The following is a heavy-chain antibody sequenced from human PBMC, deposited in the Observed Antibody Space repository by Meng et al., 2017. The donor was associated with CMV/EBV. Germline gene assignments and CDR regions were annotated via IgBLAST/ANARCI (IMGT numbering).Heavy chain of an antibody. CDR3: AKDGEGSGSYDAFDI. D-gene: IGHD3-10*01. V-gene: IGHV3-53*01. CDR1: GFTVSSNY. J-gene: IGHJ3*02. Sequence: LSLTCAASGFTVSSNYMTWVRQAPGKGLEWASVIYSGGSTYYADFVKGRFTISRDNSKNTLYLQMNSLRAEDTAVYYCAKDGEGSGSYDAFDIWGQGTMVTVSS. CDR2: IYSGGST.